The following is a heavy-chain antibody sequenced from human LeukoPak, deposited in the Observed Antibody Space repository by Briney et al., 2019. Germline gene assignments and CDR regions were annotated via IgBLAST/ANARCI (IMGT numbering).Heavy chain of an antibody. J-gene: IGHJ4*02. D-gene: IGHD3-10*01. CDR3: ARRNYGSYYFDY. CDR1: GGSISSSSYY. V-gene: IGHV4-39*01. Sequence: SETLSLTCTVSGGSISSSSYYWGWIRQPPGKGLEWIGSIYYSGSTYYSPSLKSRVTISVDTSKNQFSLKLSSVTAADTAVYYCARRNYGSYYFDYWGQGTLVTVSS. CDR2: IYYSGST.